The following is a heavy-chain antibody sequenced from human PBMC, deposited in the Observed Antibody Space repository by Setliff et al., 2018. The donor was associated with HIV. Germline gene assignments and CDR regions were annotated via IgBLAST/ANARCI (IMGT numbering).Heavy chain of an antibody. CDR1: GYLFSGYY. J-gene: IGHJ5*02. Sequence: ASVKVSCKTSGYLFSGYYLHWLRRAPGQGLEWMGWINYSNGDTKYAENFQGRVTMTRDTSTSAVYMDLNRLTYDDTAVYYCALANIVSTARWNHWGRGTLVTVSS. CDR2: INYSNGDT. V-gene: IGHV1-2*02. CDR3: ALANIVSTARWNH. D-gene: IGHD3-16*02.